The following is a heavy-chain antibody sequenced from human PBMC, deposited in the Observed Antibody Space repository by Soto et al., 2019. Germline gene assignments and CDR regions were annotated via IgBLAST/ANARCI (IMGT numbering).Heavy chain of an antibody. Sequence: QVQLVESGGGVVQPGRSLRLSCAASGFTFNNYGIHWVRQAPGKGLEWVAVIWYDGNNKYYKDSVKGRFTISRDNSENTLYLQMNSLRAEDTAVYYCARDGGARGSKHWLFDYWGQGTLVTVSS. CDR2: IWYDGNNK. D-gene: IGHD1-26*01. J-gene: IGHJ4*02. CDR1: GFTFNNYG. CDR3: ARDGGARGSKHWLFDY. V-gene: IGHV3-33*01.